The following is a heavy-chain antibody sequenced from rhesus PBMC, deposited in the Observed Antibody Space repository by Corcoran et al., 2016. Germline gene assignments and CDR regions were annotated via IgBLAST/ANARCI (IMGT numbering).Heavy chain of an antibody. CDR1: GGSISSSYYY. J-gene: IGHJ4*01. Sequence: QVQLQESGPGLVKPSETLSLTRAVSGGSISSSYYYWSWIRQAPGKGLGWIGDITYRGTPNYNPSLKSRVTISRATSKNQFSLKLSSVTAADTAVYYCARALWTELYYFDYWGQGVLVTVSS. V-gene: IGHV4-122*02. CDR3: ARALWTELYYFDY. D-gene: IGHD3-3*01. CDR2: ITYRGTP.